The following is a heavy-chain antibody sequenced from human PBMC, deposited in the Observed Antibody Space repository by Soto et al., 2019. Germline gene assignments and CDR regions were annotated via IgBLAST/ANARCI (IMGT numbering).Heavy chain of an antibody. CDR3: ARSSGGVCGSIIEGSNWLAP. CDR2: INPNGGST. V-gene: IGHV1-46*01. D-gene: IGHD1-26*01. CDR1: AETIASYY. J-gene: IGHJ5*02. Sequence: SVEVTSKAPAETIASYYLRWPRQATKHGLEWMGIINPNGGSTGFAQTFQGRITMTTDTSTSTVYMELRSLRSEDTAVYYCARSSGGVCGSIIEGSNWLAPSGQASLVTGSS.